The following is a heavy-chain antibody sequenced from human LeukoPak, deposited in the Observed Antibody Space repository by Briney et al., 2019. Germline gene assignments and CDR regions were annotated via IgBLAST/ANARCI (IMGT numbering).Heavy chain of an antibody. Sequence: ASVTVSCKASGQSLTGYFIHWVRQAPGQGLEWVGRIDPNTGDTIYAQNFQGRVTVTSATSISTAYMELSRLTSDDTAVYFCARLGLHGSGTYYFFDYWGQGTLVTVSS. CDR3: ARLGLHGSGTYYFFDY. D-gene: IGHD3-10*01. CDR2: IDPNTGDT. V-gene: IGHV1-2*06. J-gene: IGHJ4*02. CDR1: GQSLTGYF.